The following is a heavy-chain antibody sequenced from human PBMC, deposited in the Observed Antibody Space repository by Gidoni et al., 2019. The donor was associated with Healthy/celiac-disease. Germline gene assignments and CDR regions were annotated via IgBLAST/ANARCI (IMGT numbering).Heavy chain of an antibody. J-gene: IGHJ5*02. CDR2: SRSKANSYAT. Sequence: EVQLVESGGGLVQPGGSLTLSCAPSGFTFSGSAMHWVRQASGKGLEWVGRSRSKANSYATAYAASVKGRFTISRDDSKNTAYLQMNSLKTEDTAVYYCTSSSTTFDPWGQGTLVTVSS. V-gene: IGHV3-73*02. CDR3: TSSSTTFDP. D-gene: IGHD6-13*01. CDR1: GFTFSGSA.